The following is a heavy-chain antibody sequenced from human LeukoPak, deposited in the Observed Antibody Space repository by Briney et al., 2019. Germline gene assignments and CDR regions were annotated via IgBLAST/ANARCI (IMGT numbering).Heavy chain of an antibody. J-gene: IGHJ2*01. V-gene: IGHV4-4*02. CDR3: ATRWTMVRERPWYFDL. CDR2: SYHSGST. D-gene: IGHD3-10*01. Sequence: SGTLSLTCAVSGGSISSSNWWSGGRRPPGKGGEGRGESYHSGSTNYNPTPKRGVTISVDKSKIPFSLKLSSVTAADTAVYYCATRWTMVRERPWYFDLWGRGTLVTVSS. CDR1: GGSISSSNW.